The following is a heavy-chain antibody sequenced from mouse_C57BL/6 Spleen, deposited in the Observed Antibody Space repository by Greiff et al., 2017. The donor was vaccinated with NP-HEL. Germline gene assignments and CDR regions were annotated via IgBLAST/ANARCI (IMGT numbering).Heavy chain of an antibody. CDR3: AGDITTVVDSYWYFDV. V-gene: IGHV12-3*01. D-gene: IGHD1-1*01. CDR2: ITHSGET. J-gene: IGHJ1*03. Sequence: QVQLKQSGPGLVKPSQSLFLTCSITGFPITSGYYWIWIRQSPGKPLEWMGYITHSGETFYNPSLQSPISITRETSKNQFFLQLNSVTTEDTAMYYCAGDITTVVDSYWYFDVWGTGTTVTVSS. CDR1: GFPITSGYY.